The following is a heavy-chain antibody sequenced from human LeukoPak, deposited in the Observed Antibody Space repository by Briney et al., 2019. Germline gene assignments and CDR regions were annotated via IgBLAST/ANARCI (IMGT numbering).Heavy chain of an antibody. CDR3: ARGTYYDFWSGYPDFDY. J-gene: IGHJ4*02. D-gene: IGHD3-3*01. CDR1: GFTFDDYG. CDR2: VNWNGGST. V-gene: IGHV3-20*04. Sequence: PGGSLRLSCAASGFTFDDYGMSWVRHAPGKGLEWVSGVNWNGGSTGYADSVKGRFTISRDNAKNSLYLQMNSLRAEDTALYYCARGTYYDFWSGYPDFDYWGQGTLVTVSS.